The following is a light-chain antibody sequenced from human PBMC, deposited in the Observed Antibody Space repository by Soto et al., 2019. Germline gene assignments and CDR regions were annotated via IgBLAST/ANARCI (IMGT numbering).Light chain of an antibody. CDR3: QHYNHWPSAIT. J-gene: IGKJ5*01. CDR2: GAS. Sequence: EIVMTQSPATLYVSPGERATLSCRASQGVSSNLAWYQQKPGQAPRLLIYGASTMATGIPARFSGSGAGTEFTLTISSLQSEDFAVYYCQHYNHWPSAITFGQGTRLEIK. CDR1: QGVSSN. V-gene: IGKV3-15*01.